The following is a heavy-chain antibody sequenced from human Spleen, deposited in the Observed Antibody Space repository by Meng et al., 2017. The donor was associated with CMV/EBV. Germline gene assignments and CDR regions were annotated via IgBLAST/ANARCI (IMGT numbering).Heavy chain of an antibody. CDR2: ILYDGSNK. D-gene: IGHD1-26*01. CDR1: GFTFSNYG. Sequence: GGSLRLSCAASGFTFSNYGMHWVRQAPGKGLEWVSFILYDGSNKYYADSVKGRFTISRDTSKNTLYLEMNSLRAEDTAVYYCAKSRVGLTTDYYYYYGMDVWGQGTTVTVSS. CDR3: AKSRVGLTTDYYYYYGMDV. V-gene: IGHV3-30*02. J-gene: IGHJ6*02.